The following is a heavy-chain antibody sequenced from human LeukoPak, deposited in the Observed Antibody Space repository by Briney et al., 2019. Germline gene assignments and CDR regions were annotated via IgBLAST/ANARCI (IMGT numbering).Heavy chain of an antibody. Sequence: TPGGSPRLSCAASGCTFSDYYMSWIRQAPGKGLEWVSHISSSSSYTSFAASVKGRFTISRDNAKNSLYLQMNSLRAEDTAVYYCARGRTGYYFDYWGQGTLVTVSS. D-gene: IGHD1-1*01. CDR3: ARGRTGYYFDY. CDR2: ISSSSSYT. V-gene: IGHV3-11*05. CDR1: GCTFSDYY. J-gene: IGHJ4*02.